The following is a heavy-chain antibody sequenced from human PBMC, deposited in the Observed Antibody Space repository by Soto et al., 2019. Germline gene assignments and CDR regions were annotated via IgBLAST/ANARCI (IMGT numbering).Heavy chain of an antibody. CDR3: ARVKPSTSPLDP. Sequence: QVQLQESGPGLVKPSETLSLTCSVSGDSVSSGAYYWSWIRQPPGKGLEWIGYVYYSGSTSYHPSLETGVTISVDTSKNQFPLQFTSGTPADTALYFCARVKPSTSPLDPWGQGTLVTVSS. V-gene: IGHV4-61*08. J-gene: IGHJ5*02. CDR1: GDSVSSGAYY. CDR2: VYYSGST.